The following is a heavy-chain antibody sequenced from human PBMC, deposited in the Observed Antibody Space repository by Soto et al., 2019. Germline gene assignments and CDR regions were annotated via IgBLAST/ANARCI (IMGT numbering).Heavy chain of an antibody. J-gene: IGHJ4*02. V-gene: IGHV1-2*02. CDR1: GYTFTDYY. CDR2: INPNSGAT. Sequence: VKVSCKASGYTFTDYYMHWVRQAPGQGLEWMGWINPNSGATSYAQRFQGRVTMTRDTSISTAYMELSRPTSDDTAVYYCAREGGDIVQMVYALPWYWGQGTLVTVSS. CDR3: AREGGDIVQMVYALPWY. D-gene: IGHD2-8*01.